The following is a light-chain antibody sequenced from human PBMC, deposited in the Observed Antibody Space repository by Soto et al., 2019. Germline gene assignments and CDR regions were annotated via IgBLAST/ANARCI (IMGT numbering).Light chain of an antibody. CDR2: KAS. V-gene: IGKV1-5*03. CDR1: QSISIW. CDR3: QHYNSYPPWT. J-gene: IGKJ1*01. Sequence: DIQMTQSPSTLSASVGDRVTITCRASQSISIWLAWYQQEPGKAPKLLIYKASSLQSGVPSRFSGSGSGTEFTLTISSLQPADFATYYCQHYNSYPPWTFGQGTKVEIK.